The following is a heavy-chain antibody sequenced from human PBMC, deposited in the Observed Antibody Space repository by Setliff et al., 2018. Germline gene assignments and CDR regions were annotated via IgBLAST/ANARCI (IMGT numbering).Heavy chain of an antibody. Sequence: PSETLSLTCAVSGDSISSGNWWSWVRQPPEKGLEWIGEINHSGNTNYNPSLKSRVTISVDKSTNQFSLKLNSVTAADTAVYYCARDHGEIGQERRTHFFRHWGQGTLVTVSS. J-gene: IGHJ1*01. V-gene: IGHV4-4*02. CDR3: ARDHGEIGQERRTHFFRH. D-gene: IGHD1-1*01. CDR1: GDSISSGNW. CDR2: INHSGNT.